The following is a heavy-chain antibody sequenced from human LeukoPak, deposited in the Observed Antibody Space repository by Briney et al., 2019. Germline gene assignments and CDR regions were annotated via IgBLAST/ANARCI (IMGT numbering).Heavy chain of an antibody. V-gene: IGHV4-34*01. J-gene: IGHJ6*03. CDR3: ARQCADALVPNATSMDV. Sequence: SQTLSLTCAVYGGSFSGYYWSWIRQPPGKGLEWIGEMNHSGSTNYNPSLKSRVTISVDTSKNQFSLKLSSVTAADTAVYYCARQCADALVPNATSMDVWGKGTTVTVSS. CDR2: MNHSGST. D-gene: IGHD3-16*01. CDR1: GGSFSGYY.